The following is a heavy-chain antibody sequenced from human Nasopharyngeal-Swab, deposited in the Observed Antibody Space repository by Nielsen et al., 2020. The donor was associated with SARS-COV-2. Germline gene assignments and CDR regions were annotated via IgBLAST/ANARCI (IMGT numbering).Heavy chain of an antibody. D-gene: IGHD1-26*01. Sequence: SETLSLTCAVYVGSFSGYYWTWIRQPPGEGLEWIGEINHSGRTNYNPSLKGRVTISVDTSKNQFSLKLNSVTAADTAVYYCARRETIVGSFDYWGQGTLVTVSS. J-gene: IGHJ4*02. CDR1: VGSFSGYY. V-gene: IGHV4-34*01. CDR2: INHSGRT. CDR3: ARRETIVGSFDY.